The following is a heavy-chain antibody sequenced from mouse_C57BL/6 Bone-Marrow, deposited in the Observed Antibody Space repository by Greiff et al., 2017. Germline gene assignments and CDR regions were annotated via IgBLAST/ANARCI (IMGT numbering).Heavy chain of an antibody. CDR2: INPNNGGT. Sequence: EVQLQQSGPELVKPGASVKISCKASGYTFTDYYMNWVKQSHGKSLEWIGDINPNNGGTSYNQKFKGKATLTVDKSSSTAYMELRSLTSEDSAVYYCAREGPICYEGDYAMDDGGQGTSVTVSS. D-gene: IGHD2-4*01. CDR1: GYTFTDYY. J-gene: IGHJ4*01. CDR3: AREGPICYEGDYAMDD. V-gene: IGHV1-26*01.